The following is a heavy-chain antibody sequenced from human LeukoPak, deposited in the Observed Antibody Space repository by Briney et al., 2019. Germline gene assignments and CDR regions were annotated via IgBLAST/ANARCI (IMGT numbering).Heavy chain of an antibody. V-gene: IGHV4-59*11. D-gene: IGHD3-3*01. CDR2: IYYSGST. CDR3: ARTHYDFWSGYYYYYYYMDV. Sequence: PSETLSLTCTVSGGSISSHYWSWIRQPPGKGLEWIGYIYYSGSTNYNPSLKSRVTISVDTSKNQFSLKLSSVTAADTAVYYCARTHYDFWSGYYYYYYYMDVWGKGTTVTISS. J-gene: IGHJ6*03. CDR1: GGSISSHY.